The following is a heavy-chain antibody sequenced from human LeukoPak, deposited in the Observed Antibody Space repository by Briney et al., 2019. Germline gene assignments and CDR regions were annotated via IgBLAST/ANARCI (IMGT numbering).Heavy chain of an antibody. V-gene: IGHV1-8*01. D-gene: IGHD3-10*01. CDR2: MNPNSGNT. CDR1: GYTFTSYD. J-gene: IGHJ6*02. Sequence: ASVKVSCKASGYTFTSYDINWVRQATGQGLEWMGWMNPNSGNTGYAQKFQGRVTMTRNTSISTAYMELSSLRSEDTAVYYCARGMVRGVIMGYYYYGMDVWGQGTTVTVSS. CDR3: ARGMVRGVIMGYYYYGMDV.